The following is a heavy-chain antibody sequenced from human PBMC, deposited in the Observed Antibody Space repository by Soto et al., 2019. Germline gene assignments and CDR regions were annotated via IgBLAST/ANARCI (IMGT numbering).Heavy chain of an antibody. CDR3: ARDDLDYYYDSSGYYFDY. CDR2: ISSSSSYI. CDR1: GFTFSSYS. D-gene: IGHD3-22*01. J-gene: IGHJ4*01. V-gene: IGHV3-21*01. Sequence: GGSLRLSCAASGFTFSSYSMNWVRQAPGKGLEWVSSISSSSSYIYYADSVKGRFTISRDNAKNSLYLQMNSLRAEDTAVYYCARDDLDYYYDSSGYYFDYWGXGTLXTVSS.